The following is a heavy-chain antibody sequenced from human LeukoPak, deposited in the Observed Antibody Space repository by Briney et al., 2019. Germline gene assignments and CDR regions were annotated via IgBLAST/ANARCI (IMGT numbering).Heavy chain of an antibody. D-gene: IGHD1-26*01. CDR3: AKGVGATPFDY. CDR1: GFTFSAYA. CDR2: INESGGTT. J-gene: IGHJ4*02. Sequence: GGSLRPSCAASGFTFSAYAMTWVRQAPGKGLEWVSSINESGGTTYYADSVKGRFTISRDSSKNTLYLQMNSLRAEDTAVYYCAKGVGATPFDYWGQGTLVTVSS. V-gene: IGHV3-23*01.